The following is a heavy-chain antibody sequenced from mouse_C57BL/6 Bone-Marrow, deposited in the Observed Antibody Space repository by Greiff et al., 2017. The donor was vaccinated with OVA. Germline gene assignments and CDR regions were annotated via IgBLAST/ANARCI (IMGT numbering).Heavy chain of an antibody. CDR1: GYAFTNYL. CDR2: INPGSGGT. Sequence: QVQLQQSGAELVRPGTSVKVSCKASGYAFTNYLIEWVKQRPGQGLEWIGVINPGSGGTNYNEKFKGKATLTADKSSSTAYMQLSSLTSEDSAVYFCARERYKSPFAYWGQGTLVTVSA. D-gene: IGHD1-3*01. CDR3: ARERYKSPFAY. J-gene: IGHJ3*01. V-gene: IGHV1-54*01.